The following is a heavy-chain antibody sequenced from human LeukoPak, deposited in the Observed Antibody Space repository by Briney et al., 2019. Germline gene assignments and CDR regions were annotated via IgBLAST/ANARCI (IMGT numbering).Heavy chain of an antibody. Sequence: SETLSLTCAVYGGSFSGYYWSWIRQPPGKGLEWIGEINRSGSTNYNPSLKSRVTISVDTSKNQFSLKLSSVTAADTAVYYCARGRGYYDSSGYLTGYYFDYWGQGTLVTVSS. CDR3: ARGRGYYDSSGYLTGYYFDY. CDR2: INRSGST. V-gene: IGHV4-34*01. CDR1: GGSFSGYY. D-gene: IGHD3-22*01. J-gene: IGHJ4*02.